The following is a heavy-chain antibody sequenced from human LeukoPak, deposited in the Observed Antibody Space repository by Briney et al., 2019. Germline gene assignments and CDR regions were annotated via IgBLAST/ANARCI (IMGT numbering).Heavy chain of an antibody. CDR3: ARAWKDSGWEHDASDI. V-gene: IGHV1-46*01. J-gene: IGHJ3*02. Sequence: ASVKVSCKASGYTFTSYYMHWVRQAPGQGLEWMGIMNPSGGSTTYAQKFQGRVTMTRDTSTSTVYMELSSLRSEDTAVYYCARAWKDSGWEHDASDIWGQGTMVTVSS. CDR2: MNPSGGST. D-gene: IGHD6-25*01. CDR1: GYTFTSYY.